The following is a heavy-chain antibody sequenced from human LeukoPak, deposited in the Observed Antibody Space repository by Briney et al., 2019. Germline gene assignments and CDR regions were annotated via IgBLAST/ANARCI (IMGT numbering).Heavy chain of an antibody. CDR2: IYPGDSDT. CDR3: ARRQRFGRLGYNYIFFDY. CDR1: GYSFTSYW. D-gene: IGHD5-24*01. J-gene: IGHJ4*02. Sequence: TGESLKISCKGSGYSFTSYWIGWVRQLPGKGLEWMGIIYPGDSDTRYSPSFQGQVTISADKSISTAYPQWSSLKASDTAMYYCARRQRFGRLGYNYIFFDYWGQGTLVTVSS. V-gene: IGHV5-51*01.